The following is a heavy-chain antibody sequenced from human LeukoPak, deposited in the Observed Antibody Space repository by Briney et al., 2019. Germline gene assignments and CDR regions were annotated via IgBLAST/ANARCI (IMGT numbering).Heavy chain of an antibody. V-gene: IGHV6-1*01. D-gene: IGHD2-21*02. J-gene: IGHJ3*02. CDR1: GDSVSSNSAA. Sequence: SQTLSLNCAISGDSVSSNSAAWNWIRQSPSRGLEWLGRTYYRSKWYNDYAVSVKSRITINPDTSKNQFSLQLNSVTPEDTAVYYCASLPTASDAFDIWGQGTMVTVSS. CDR2: TYYRSKWYN. CDR3: ASLPTASDAFDI.